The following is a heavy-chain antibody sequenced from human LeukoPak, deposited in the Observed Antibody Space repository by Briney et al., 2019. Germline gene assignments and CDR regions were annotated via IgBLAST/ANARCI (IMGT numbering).Heavy chain of an antibody. CDR2: IYYSGST. D-gene: IGHD2-21*02. CDR3: ASTSCGGDCYTYYYGMDV. J-gene: IGHJ6*02. CDR1: GGSISSSSYY. V-gene: IGHV4-39*07. Sequence: KASETLSLTCTVSGGSISSSSYYWGWIRQPPGKGLEWIGSIYYSGSTYYNPSLKSRVTISVDTSKNQFSLKLSSVTAADTAVYYCASTSCGGDCYTYYYGMDVWGQGTTVTVSS.